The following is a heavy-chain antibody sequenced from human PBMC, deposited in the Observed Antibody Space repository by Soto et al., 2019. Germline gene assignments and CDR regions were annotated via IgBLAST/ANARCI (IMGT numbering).Heavy chain of an antibody. CDR3: ARVRAYSSSWYGASGWFDP. Sequence: SETLYLTCAVYGGSGSCYCGSWIRQPPGKGLEWIGEINHSGSTNYNPSLKSRVTISVDTSKNQFSLKLSSVTAADTAVYYCARVRAYSSSWYGASGWFDPWGQATLVTVSS. J-gene: IGHJ5*02. V-gene: IGHV4-34*01. CDR1: GGSGSCYC. CDR2: INHSGST. D-gene: IGHD6-13*01.